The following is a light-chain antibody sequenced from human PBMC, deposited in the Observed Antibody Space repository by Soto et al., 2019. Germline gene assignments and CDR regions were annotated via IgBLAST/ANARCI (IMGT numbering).Light chain of an antibody. Sequence: QSVLTQPPSVSGAPGQRVTISCTGSSSNIGAGYDVHWYQQLPGTAPKLLIYGNSNRPSGVPDRFYGSKSGTSASLAITGRQAEDESDYYCQSYDSSLSGYVFGTGTKLTVL. CDR3: QSYDSSLSGYV. CDR2: GNS. V-gene: IGLV1-40*01. CDR1: SSNIGAGYD. J-gene: IGLJ1*01.